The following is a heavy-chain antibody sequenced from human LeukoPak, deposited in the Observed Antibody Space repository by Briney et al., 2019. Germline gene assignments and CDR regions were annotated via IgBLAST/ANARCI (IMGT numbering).Heavy chain of an antibody. J-gene: IGHJ5*02. CDR2: MNDPGSA. D-gene: IGHD4-11*01. Sequence: PSETLSLTCAVDGGSSIDYHWTWIRQPPEKGLEWMGDMNDPGSATDNPSLNSQVTISVDRSRNQFYVRLSPVTVADTALYYCARERACNNYNNWLDPWGQGTLVTVSS. CDR1: GGSSIDYH. CDR3: ARERACNNYNNWLDP. V-gene: IGHV4-34*01.